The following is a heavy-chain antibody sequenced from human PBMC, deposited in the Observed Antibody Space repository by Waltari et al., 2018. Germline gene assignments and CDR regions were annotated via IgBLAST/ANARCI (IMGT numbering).Heavy chain of an antibody. Sequence: QVQLVQSGAEVKKPGASVKVSCKVSGNTLTALAIHWVRQAPGKGLDWMGGFDPEDGETVYAQEFQGRVTMTEDAFTDTAYMELSSLRSEDTAVYFCATGSIPAAIIDYWGQGTLVTVSS. CDR1: GNTLTALA. D-gene: IGHD2-2*02. V-gene: IGHV1-24*01. CDR3: ATGSIPAAIIDY. CDR2: FDPEDGET. J-gene: IGHJ4*02.